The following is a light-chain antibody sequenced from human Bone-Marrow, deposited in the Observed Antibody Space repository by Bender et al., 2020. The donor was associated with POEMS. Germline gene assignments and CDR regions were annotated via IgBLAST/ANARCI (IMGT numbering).Light chain of an antibody. J-gene: IGLJ1*01. CDR3: CSFAGGFTFV. CDR1: ISDVAGYNY. CDR2: DVS. V-gene: IGLV2-23*02. Sequence: QSALTQPASVSGSPGQSLTISCTGSISDVAGYNYVSWYQQQPGKAPKVIMYDVSNRPSGVSNRFSGSKSGNTASLTISGLQAEDEADYFCCSFAGGFTFVFGTGTKVTVL.